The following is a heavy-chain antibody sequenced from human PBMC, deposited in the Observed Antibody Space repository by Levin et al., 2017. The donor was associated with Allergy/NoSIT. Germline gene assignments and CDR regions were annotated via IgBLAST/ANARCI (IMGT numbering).Heavy chain of an antibody. D-gene: IGHD2-2*01. V-gene: IGHV3-9*01. CDR3: AKGGGGYCSSTSCYGWEDWFDP. Sequence: PGGSLRLSCAASGFTFDDYAMHWVRQAPGKGLEWVSGISWNSGSIGYADSVKGRFTISRDNAKNSLYLQMNSLRAEDTALYYCAKGGGGYCSSTSCYGWEDWFDPWGQGTLLTVSS. CDR1: GFTFDDYA. CDR2: ISWNSGSI. J-gene: IGHJ5*02.